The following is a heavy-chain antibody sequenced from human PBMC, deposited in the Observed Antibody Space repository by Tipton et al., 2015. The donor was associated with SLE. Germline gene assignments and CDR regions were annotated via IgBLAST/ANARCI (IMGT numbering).Heavy chain of an antibody. J-gene: IGHJ6*02. CDR2: IHYSGST. CDR1: GGSISSYY. V-gene: IGHV4-59*01. Sequence: LSLTCTVSGGSISSYYWSWIRQPPGKGLEWIGYIHYSGSTNYNPSLKSRVTISIDTSKNQFSLKLSSVTAADTAVYYCARDRRADVWGQGTTVTVSS. CDR3: ARDRRADV.